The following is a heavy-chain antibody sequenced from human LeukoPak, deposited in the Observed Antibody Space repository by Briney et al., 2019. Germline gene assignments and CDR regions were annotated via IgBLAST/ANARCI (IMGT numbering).Heavy chain of an antibody. D-gene: IGHD3-22*01. CDR1: GFTFSSYA. Sequence: TGGSLRLSCAASGFTFSSYAMSWVRQAPGKGLEWVSAISGSGGSTYYADSVKGRFTISRDNSKNTLYPQMNSLRAEDTAVYYCAKGSDYDSSGYSPYFDYWGQGTLVTVSS. CDR2: ISGSGGST. CDR3: AKGSDYDSSGYSPYFDY. V-gene: IGHV3-23*01. J-gene: IGHJ4*02.